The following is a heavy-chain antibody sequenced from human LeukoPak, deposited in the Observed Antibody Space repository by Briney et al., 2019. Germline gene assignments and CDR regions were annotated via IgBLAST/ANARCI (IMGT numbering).Heavy chain of an antibody. D-gene: IGHD3-10*01. V-gene: IGHV1-46*01. CDR3: RTMVRDFDY. CDR1: GYTFTGYY. J-gene: IGHJ4*02. Sequence: ASVKVSCKPSGYTFTGYYMHWVRQAPGQGLEWMGIINPSGGSTSYAQKFQGRVTMTRDTSTSTAYMELSSLRSEDTAFYYCRTMVRDFDYWGQGTLVTVSS. CDR2: INPSGGST.